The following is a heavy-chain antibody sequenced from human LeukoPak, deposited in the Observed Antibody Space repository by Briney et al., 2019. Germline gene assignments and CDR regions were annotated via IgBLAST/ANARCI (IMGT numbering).Heavy chain of an antibody. CDR1: GYTFTSYY. CDR3: ATDCSSTSCSFYYYYYGMDV. J-gene: IGHJ6*02. Sequence: GASVKVSCKASGYTFTSYYMHWVRQAPGQGLEWMGIINPSGGSTSYAQKFQGRVTMTRDTSTSTVYMELSSLRSEDTAVYYCATDCSSTSCSFYYYYYGMDVWGQGTTVTVSS. CDR2: INPSGGST. V-gene: IGHV1-46*01. D-gene: IGHD2-2*01.